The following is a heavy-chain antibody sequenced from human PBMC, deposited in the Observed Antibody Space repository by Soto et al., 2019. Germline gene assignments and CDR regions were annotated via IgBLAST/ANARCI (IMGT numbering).Heavy chain of an antibody. CDR3: AHAPLPFSPDAKSDY. J-gene: IGHJ4*02. CDR2: ISGSGGST. V-gene: IGHV3-23*01. Sequence: GGSLRLSCAASGFTFSSYAMSWVRQAPGKGLEWVSAISGSGGSTYYADSVKGRFTISRDNSKNTLYLQMNSLRAEDKAVYYCAHAPLPFSPDAKSDYWGQGTLVTVSS. CDR1: GFTFSSYA.